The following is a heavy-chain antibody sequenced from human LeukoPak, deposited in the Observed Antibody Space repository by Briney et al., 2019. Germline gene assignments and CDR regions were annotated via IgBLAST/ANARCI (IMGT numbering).Heavy chain of an antibody. J-gene: IGHJ3*02. Sequence: SETLSLTCTVSGVSIRRSSYYWGWIRQPAGKGLEWIGSIYYSGTTYNNPSLKSRVTISADTSKNHYSLTLNSVTAADTAVYYCARHDSSGPYNAFDIWGQGTMVTVSS. CDR3: ARHDSSGPYNAFDI. CDR2: IYYSGTT. CDR1: GVSIRRSSYY. D-gene: IGHD3-22*01. V-gene: IGHV4-39*01.